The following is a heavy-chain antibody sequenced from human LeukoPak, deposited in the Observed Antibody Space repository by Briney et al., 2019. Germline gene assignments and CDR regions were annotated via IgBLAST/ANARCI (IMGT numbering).Heavy chain of an antibody. J-gene: IGHJ3*02. CDR1: GFTFSDHY. V-gene: IGHV3-72*01. CDR2: SRNKATSYTT. Sequence: GGSLRLSCAASGFTFSDHYMDCVRQAPGKWLEWVGRSRNKATSYTTEYAASVKGRFIILRDDSKNSLYLQMNSLKTEDTAVYYCARDLDYGGNSDAFDIWGQGAMVTVSS. D-gene: IGHD4-23*01. CDR3: ARDLDYGGNSDAFDI.